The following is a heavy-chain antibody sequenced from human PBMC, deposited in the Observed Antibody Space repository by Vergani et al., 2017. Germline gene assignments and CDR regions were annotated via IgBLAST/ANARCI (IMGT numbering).Heavy chain of an antibody. V-gene: IGHV3-21*02. J-gene: IGHJ4*02. CDR2: ISASGAPT. D-gene: IGHD3-10*01. Sequence: VQLQESGPGLVKPPGTLSLTCAVSGDSISSHNCWTWVRQPPGKGLEWVSGISASGAPTYYADSVKGRFTISRDNAKNSLYLQMNSLRAEDTAVYYCARRSYYGSGSHWGQGILVTVSS. CDR1: GDSISSHNC. CDR3: ARRSYYGSGSH.